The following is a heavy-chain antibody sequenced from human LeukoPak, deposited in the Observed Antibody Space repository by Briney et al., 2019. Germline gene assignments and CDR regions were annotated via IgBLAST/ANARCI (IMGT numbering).Heavy chain of an antibody. D-gene: IGHD2-21*01. Sequence: GGSLRLSCAASGFTFSTYGMHWVRQAPGKGLEWVAVISYDGSNEYYADSVKGQFTISRDNSKNTLYLQMSSLRAEDTAVYYCAKEFNRGLPDYWGQGTLVTVPS. J-gene: IGHJ4*02. V-gene: IGHV3-30*18. CDR2: ISYDGSNE. CDR1: GFTFSTYG. CDR3: AKEFNRGLPDY.